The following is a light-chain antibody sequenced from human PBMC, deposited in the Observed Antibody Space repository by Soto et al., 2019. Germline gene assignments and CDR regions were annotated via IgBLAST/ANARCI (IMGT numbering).Light chain of an antibody. Sequence: QSVLTQPPSASGTPGQRVTISCSGSSSNIGSNTVNWYQQLPGTAPKLRIYSNNQRPSGVPDRFSGSKSGTSASLAISGLQSEDEADYYCAAWDDSLNGLFGGGTKLTVL. CDR3: AAWDDSLNGL. CDR1: SSNIGSNT. J-gene: IGLJ2*01. V-gene: IGLV1-44*01. CDR2: SNN.